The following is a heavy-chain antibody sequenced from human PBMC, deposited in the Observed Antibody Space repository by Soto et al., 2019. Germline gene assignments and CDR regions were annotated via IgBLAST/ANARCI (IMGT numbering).Heavy chain of an antibody. Sequence: QVQLQESGPGLVKPSQTLSLTCTVSGGSISSGGYYWSWIRQHPGKGLEWIGYIYYSGSTYYNPSLKSRVTISVGTSKNQFSLKLSSVTAADTAVYYCARASGDIVVVPAARTFDYWGQGTLVTVSS. CDR3: ARASGDIVVVPAARTFDY. V-gene: IGHV4-31*03. J-gene: IGHJ4*02. CDR1: GGSISSGGYY. D-gene: IGHD2-2*01. CDR2: IYYSGST.